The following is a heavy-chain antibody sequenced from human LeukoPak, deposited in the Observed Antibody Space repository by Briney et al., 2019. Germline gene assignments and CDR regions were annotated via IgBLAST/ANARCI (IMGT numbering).Heavy chain of an antibody. CDR3: ARDRITMIGYWFDP. CDR2: IIPILGIA. J-gene: IGHJ5*02. Sequence: GASVKVSCKASGGTFSSYAIRWVRQAPGQGLEWMGRIIPILGIANYAQKFQGRVTITADKSTSTAYMELSSLRSEDTAVYYCARDRITMIGYWFDPWGQGTLVTVSS. CDR1: GGTFSSYA. V-gene: IGHV1-69*04. D-gene: IGHD3-22*01.